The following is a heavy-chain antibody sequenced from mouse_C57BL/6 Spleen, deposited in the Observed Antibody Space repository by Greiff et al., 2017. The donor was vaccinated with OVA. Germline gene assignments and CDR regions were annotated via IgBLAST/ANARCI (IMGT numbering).Heavy chain of an antibody. V-gene: IGHV1-52*01. Sequence: QVQLQQPGAELVRPGSSVKLSCKASGYTFTSYWMHWVQQRPIQGLEWIGNIDPSDSETHYNQKFKDKATLTVDKSSSTAYMQLSSLTSEDSAVYYCARDYGSSPDPCFDYWGQGTTLTVSS. CDR1: GYTFTSYW. D-gene: IGHD1-1*01. CDR3: ARDYGSSPDPCFDY. CDR2: IDPSDSET. J-gene: IGHJ2*01.